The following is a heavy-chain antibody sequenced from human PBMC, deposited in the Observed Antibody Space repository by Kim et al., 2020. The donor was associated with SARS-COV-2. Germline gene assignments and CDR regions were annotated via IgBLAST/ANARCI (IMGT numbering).Heavy chain of an antibody. D-gene: IGHD3-10*01. V-gene: IGHV1-46*01. J-gene: IGHJ4*02. CDR2: INPSGGST. Sequence: ASVKVSCKASGYTFISYYMHWVRQAPGQGLEWMGIINPSGGSTSYTQKFQGRVTMTRDTSTSTVYMELSSLRSEDTAVYYCARDPATYGSGSNSPPLDYWGQGTLVTVSS. CDR3: ARDPATYGSGSNSPPLDY. CDR1: GYTFISYY.